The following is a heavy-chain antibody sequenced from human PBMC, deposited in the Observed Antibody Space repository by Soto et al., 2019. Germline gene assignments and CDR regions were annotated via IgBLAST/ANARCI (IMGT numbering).Heavy chain of an antibody. CDR1: GGYISRGDFY. D-gene: IGHD2-8*01. J-gene: IGHJ6*02. CDR3: ARDRPITKIDV. V-gene: IGHV4-30-4*01. Sequence: SETLSLTSTVSGGYISRGDFYWSWIRQPPGKGLEWIGYIYYSGSTHYYNPSLKSRVIISVDTSKNQFSLNLSSVTASDTAVYYCARDRPITKIDVWGQGTTVTVSS. CDR2: IYYSGST.